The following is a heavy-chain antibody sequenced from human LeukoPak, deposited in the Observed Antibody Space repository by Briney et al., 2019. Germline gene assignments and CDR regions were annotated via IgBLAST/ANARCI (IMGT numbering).Heavy chain of an antibody. J-gene: IGHJ5*02. CDR2: ISWNSGNT. D-gene: IGHD3-3*01. V-gene: IGHV3-9*03. Sequence: GGSLRLSCAASGFTFDDYAMQWVRQGPGKGLEGGLGISWNSGNTGYADSVKGRVTISRDNAKKSLYLQMNSLRAEDMALYYCAKGTYYDFWSDYSFDPWGQGTLVTASS. CDR3: AKGTYYDFWSDYSFDP. CDR1: GFTFDDYA.